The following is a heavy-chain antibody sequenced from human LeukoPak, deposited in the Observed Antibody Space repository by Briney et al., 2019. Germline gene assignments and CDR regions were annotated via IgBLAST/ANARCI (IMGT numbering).Heavy chain of an antibody. J-gene: IGHJ4*02. CDR2: IKQDGSEK. CDR1: GFTFSSYW. CDR3: ARGAGGSGSYIVRYYFDY. D-gene: IGHD1-26*01. Sequence: GGSLRLSCAASGFTFSSYWMSWVRQAPGKGLEWVANIKQDGSEKYYVDSVKGRFTISRDNAKNSLYLQMNSLRAEDTAVYYCARGAGGSGSYIVRYYFDYWGQGTLVTVSS. V-gene: IGHV3-7*01.